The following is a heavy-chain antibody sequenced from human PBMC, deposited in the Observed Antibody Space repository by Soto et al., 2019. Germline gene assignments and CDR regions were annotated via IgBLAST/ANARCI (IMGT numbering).Heavy chain of an antibody. J-gene: IGHJ4*02. CDR1: GFNFGVFG. CDR3: ALTRRSSLLEVAGPGFEY. CDR2: LSYEGSEE. D-gene: IGHD6-19*01. V-gene: IGHV3-30*03. Sequence: LRLSCAASGFNFGVFGMHWVRQAPGKGLEWLSVLSYEGSEEYYADSVRGRFTISRDNSKNTLFLQMDSLRVDDTGVYYCALTRRSSLLEVAGPGFEYWGQGTLVTVSS.